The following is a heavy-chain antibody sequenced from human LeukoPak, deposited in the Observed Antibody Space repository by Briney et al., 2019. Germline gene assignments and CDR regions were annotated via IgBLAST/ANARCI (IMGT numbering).Heavy chain of an antibody. Sequence: GGSLRLSCAASGFSFSNYGVHWVRQAPGKGLEWVAFIRFDGTDEFYADSVKGRFTISRDNAKNSLYLQMNSLRPEDTAVYYCARDPYSGNYGGYYYYYMDVWGKGTTVTISS. CDR1: GFSFSNYG. D-gene: IGHD1-26*01. J-gene: IGHJ6*03. V-gene: IGHV3-30*02. CDR3: ARDPYSGNYGGYYYYYMDV. CDR2: IRFDGTDE.